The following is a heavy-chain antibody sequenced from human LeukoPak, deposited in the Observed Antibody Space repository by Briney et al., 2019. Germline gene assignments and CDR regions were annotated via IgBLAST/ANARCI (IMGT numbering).Heavy chain of an antibody. CDR2: FDPEDGET. V-gene: IGHV1-24*01. CDR1: GYTLADLS. Sequence: ASVKVSCKVSGYTLADLSMHWVRQAPGKGLEWMGGFDPEDGETIHAQNFQGRVTMTEDTSTDTAYMELSSLRSEDTAVYYCALTTRGYFDYWGQGNLVTVSS. D-gene: IGHD4-11*01. J-gene: IGHJ4*02. CDR3: ALTTRGYFDY.